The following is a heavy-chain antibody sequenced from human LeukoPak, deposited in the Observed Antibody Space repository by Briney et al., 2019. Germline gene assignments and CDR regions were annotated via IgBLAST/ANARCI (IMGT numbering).Heavy chain of an antibody. CDR1: GFTFSSYS. V-gene: IGHV4-34*01. CDR2: INHSGST. Sequence: PGGSLRLSCAASGFTFSSYSMNWIRQPPGKGLEWIGEINHSGSTNYNPSLKSRVTISVDTSKNQFSLKLSSVTAADTAVYYCARGSLHGTYFDYWGQGTLVTVSS. J-gene: IGHJ4*02. CDR3: ARGSLHGTYFDY. D-gene: IGHD1-1*01.